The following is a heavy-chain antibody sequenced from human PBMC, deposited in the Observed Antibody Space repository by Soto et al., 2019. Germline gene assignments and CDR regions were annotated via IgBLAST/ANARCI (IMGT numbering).Heavy chain of an antibody. D-gene: IGHD1-1*01. V-gene: IGHV4-59*01. CDR1: AGSISSYS. J-gene: IGHJ5*02. CDR3: VSVRRSTSWNGWFNP. Sequence: SETLSVTCTVSAGSISSYSWSWIRQPPGKGLEWIGYIYYSGSTNYNPSLKSRVTISVDTSKNPFSLKLSSVTAADTAVYYCVSVRRSTSWNGWFNPWGQVSLVT. CDR2: IYYSGST.